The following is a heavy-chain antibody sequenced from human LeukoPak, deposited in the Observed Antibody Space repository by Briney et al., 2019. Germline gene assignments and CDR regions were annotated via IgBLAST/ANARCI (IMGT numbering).Heavy chain of an antibody. Sequence: ASVKVSCKASGYTSTDYYIHRVRHAPEQGLEWVGWSSSNRGCTKYAQRFQGRVTMTRVTSISTAYMDLSSLGSDDTAVFYCVRKSATRRTSELDYWGQGTPVTVSS. J-gene: IGHJ4*02. D-gene: IGHD2-15*01. CDR3: VRKSATRRTSELDY. CDR2: SSSNRGCT. CDR1: GYTSTDYY. V-gene: IGHV1-2*02.